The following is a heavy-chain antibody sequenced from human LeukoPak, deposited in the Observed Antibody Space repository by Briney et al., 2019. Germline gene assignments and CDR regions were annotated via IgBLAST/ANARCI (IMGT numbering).Heavy chain of an antibody. V-gene: IGHV3-9*01. CDR2: ISWNSGSI. D-gene: IGHD3-16*01. J-gene: IGHJ6*02. CDR1: GFTFSYNA. CDR3: AKALGLDYYYYGMDV. Sequence: PGGSLRLSCAASGFTFSYNAMSWVRQAPGKGLEWVSGISWNSGSIGYADSVKGRFTISRDNAKNSLYLQMNSLRAEDTALYYCAKALGLDYYYYGMDVWGQGTTVTVSS.